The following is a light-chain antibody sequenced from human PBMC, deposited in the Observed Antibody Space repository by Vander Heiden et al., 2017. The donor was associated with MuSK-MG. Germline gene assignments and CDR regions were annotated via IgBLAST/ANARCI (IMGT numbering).Light chain of an antibody. CDR2: GNS. V-gene: IGLV1-40*01. CDR1: SSNIGAGYD. Sequence: QSVLTQPPSVSVAPRQRVTISCTGSSSNIGAGYDVHWYQQLPGRAPKLLIYGNSFRPSGVPDRFFGSKSGTSASLAITELQAEDEADYYCQSYDSSLSGRVFGGGTKLTVL. CDR3: QSYDSSLSGRV. J-gene: IGLJ3*02.